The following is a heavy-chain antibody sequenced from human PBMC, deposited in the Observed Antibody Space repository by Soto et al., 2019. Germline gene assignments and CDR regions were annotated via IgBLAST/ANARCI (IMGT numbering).Heavy chain of an antibody. CDR3: AREGGSGTAIVTLSDYFDY. Sequence: PSETLSLTCAVYGGSFSGYYWSWIRQRPGKWLEWIGEINHSGSTNYNPSLKSRVTISVDTSKNQFSLKLSSVTAADTAVYYCAREGGSGTAIVTLSDYFDYWGQGTLVTVSS. CDR2: INHSGST. J-gene: IGHJ4*02. V-gene: IGHV4-34*01. CDR1: GGSFSGYY. D-gene: IGHD5-18*01.